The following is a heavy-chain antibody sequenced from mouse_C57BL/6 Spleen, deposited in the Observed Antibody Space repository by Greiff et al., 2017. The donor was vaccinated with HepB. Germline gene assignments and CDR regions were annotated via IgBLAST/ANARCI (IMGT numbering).Heavy chain of an antibody. Sequence: QVQLQQPGAELVRPGSSVKLSCKASGYTFTSYWMHWVKQRPIQGLEWIGNIDPSDSETHYNQKFKDKATLTVDKSSSTAYMQLSSLTSEDSAVYYCARGEAYGNYLYWYFDVWGTGTTVTVSS. D-gene: IGHD2-1*01. CDR2: IDPSDSET. V-gene: IGHV1-52*01. CDR1: GYTFTSYW. CDR3: ARGEAYGNYLYWYFDV. J-gene: IGHJ1*03.